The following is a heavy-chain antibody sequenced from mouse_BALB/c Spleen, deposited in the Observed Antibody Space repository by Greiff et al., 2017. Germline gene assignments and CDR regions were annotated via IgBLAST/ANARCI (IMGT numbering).Heavy chain of an antibody. V-gene: IGHV8-8*01. CDR3: ARMLYYGSPWFAY. CDR2: IWWDDDK. D-gene: IGHD2-2*01. Sequence: QVTLKVSGPGILQPSQTLSLTCSFSGFSLSTSGMGVGWIRQPSGKGLEWLAHIWWDDDKRYNPALKSRLTISKDTSSNQVFLKIASVDTADTATYYCARMLYYGSPWFAYWGQGTLVTVSA. J-gene: IGHJ3*01. CDR1: GFSLSTSGMG.